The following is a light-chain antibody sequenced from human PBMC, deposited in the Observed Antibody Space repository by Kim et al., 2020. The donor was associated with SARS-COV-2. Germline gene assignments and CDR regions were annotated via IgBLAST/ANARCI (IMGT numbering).Light chain of an antibody. CDR2: WAS. CDR1: QSVLYSSNNKNS. CDR3: HQYSTNSQT. Sequence: RATINCHSSQSVLYSSNNKNSLAWFQQRPGQPPKLLIYWASTRGSGVPDRFSGSGSGTDFTLTISSLQAEDVAVYYCHQYSTNSQTFGPGTKLEI. V-gene: IGKV4-1*01. J-gene: IGKJ2*01.